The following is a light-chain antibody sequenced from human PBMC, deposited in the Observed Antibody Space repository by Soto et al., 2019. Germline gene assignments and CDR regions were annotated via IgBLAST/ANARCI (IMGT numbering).Light chain of an antibody. CDR1: QGISTN. CDR2: GAS. Sequence: EIVMTQSPATLSVSPGDGATLSCRASQGISTNLAWYQQKPGQSPRLLIYGASTRAAGIPARLRGSRSGTEFTLTISSLLSEDFAVHYCQQYGNWPPITFGQGTRLEIK. CDR3: QQYGNWPPIT. J-gene: IGKJ5*01. V-gene: IGKV3-15*01.